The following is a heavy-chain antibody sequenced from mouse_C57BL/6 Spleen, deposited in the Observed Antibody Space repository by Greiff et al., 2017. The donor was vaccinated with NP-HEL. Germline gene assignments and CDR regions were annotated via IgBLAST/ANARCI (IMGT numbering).Heavy chain of an antibody. CDR1: GYAFSSYW. D-gene: IGHD2-4*01. J-gene: IGHJ3*01. Sequence: QVQLKESGAELVKPGASVKISCKASGYAFSSYWMNWVKQRPGKGLEWIGQIYPGDGDTNYNGKFKGKATLTADKSSSTAYMQLSSLTSEDSAVYFCARFRDYYDYDGAWFAYWGQGALVTVSA. CDR3: ARFRDYYDYDGAWFAY. CDR2: IYPGDGDT. V-gene: IGHV1-80*01.